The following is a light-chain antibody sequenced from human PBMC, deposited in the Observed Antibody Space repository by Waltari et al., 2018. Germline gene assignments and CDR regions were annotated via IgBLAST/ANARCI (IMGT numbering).Light chain of an antibody. V-gene: IGKV1-33*01. CDR2: RAS. CDR3: QQHDNSPYS. CDR1: QGINNW. J-gene: IGKJ2*03. Sequence: DIQMTQSPSSLSASVGDRVTITCRASQGINNWLAWYQQKPGKAPKLLIYRASNLGTGVPSRFSGSGSGTDFTLIISSLQPEDIATYYCQQHDNSPYSFGQGTKVEIK.